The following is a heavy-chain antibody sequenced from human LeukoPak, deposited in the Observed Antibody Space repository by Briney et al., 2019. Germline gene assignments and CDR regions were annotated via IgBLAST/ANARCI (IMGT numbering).Heavy chain of an antibody. CDR3: ARDFQGDMIADYGMDV. V-gene: IGHV1-2*02. CDR2: INPNSGGT. J-gene: IGHJ6*02. CDR1: GYTFTGYY. D-gene: IGHD3-22*01. Sequence: ASVTVSCKASGYTFTGYYMHWVWQAPGQGLEWVGWINPNSGGTNYAQKVQGRVTMTRDTSISTAYMELSRLRSDDTAVYYCARDFQGDMIADYGMDVWGQGTTVTVSS.